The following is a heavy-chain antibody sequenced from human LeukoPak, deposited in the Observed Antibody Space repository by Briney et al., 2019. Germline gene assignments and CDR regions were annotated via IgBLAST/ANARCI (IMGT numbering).Heavy chain of an antibody. CDR1: GYTFTSYD. Sequence: GASVKVSCKASGYTFTSYDINWVRQATGQGLEWMGWMNPNSGNTGYAQKFQGRGTITRNTSISTAYMELSSLRSEDTAVYYCAKTPLRGYYDSSGYPDYFDYWGQGTLVTVSS. V-gene: IGHV1-8*03. CDR2: MNPNSGNT. J-gene: IGHJ4*02. D-gene: IGHD3-22*01. CDR3: AKTPLRGYYDSSGYPDYFDY.